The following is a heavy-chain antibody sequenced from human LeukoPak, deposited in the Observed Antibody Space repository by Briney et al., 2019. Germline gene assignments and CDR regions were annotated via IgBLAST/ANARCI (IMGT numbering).Heavy chain of an antibody. CDR1: GFTFGDYA. V-gene: IGHV3-49*03. J-gene: IGHJ5*02. CDR2: IRSKAYGGTT. D-gene: IGHD3-16*01. Sequence: GGSLRLSCTASGFTFGDYAMSWFRQAPGKGLEWVGFIRSKAYGGTTEYAAAVKGRFTISRDDSKSIDYLQMNSLKTEDTAVYYCTRGNGGFDNWFDPWGQGTLVTVSS. CDR3: TRGNGGFDNWFDP.